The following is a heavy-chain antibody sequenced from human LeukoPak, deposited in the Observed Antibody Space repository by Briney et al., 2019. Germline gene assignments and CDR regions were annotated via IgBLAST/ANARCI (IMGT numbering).Heavy chain of an antibody. V-gene: IGHV3-7*01. Sequence: PGGSLRLSCAASGFSFSSYWMTWVRQAPGKGLEWAANIKQDGSERYYVDSVKGRFTISRDNAKNSLYLQMNSLRAEDTAVYYCARRGYCISTNCYTPHFDYWGQGTLVTVSS. CDR2: IKQDGSER. D-gene: IGHD2-2*01. CDR3: ARRGYCISTNCYTPHFDY. CDR1: GFSFSSYW. J-gene: IGHJ4*02.